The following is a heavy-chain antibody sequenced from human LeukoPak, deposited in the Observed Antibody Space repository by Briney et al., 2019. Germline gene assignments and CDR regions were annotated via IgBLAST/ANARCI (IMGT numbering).Heavy chain of an antibody. CDR2: IYNSGST. CDR1: GASISTYY. Sequence: SETLSLTCTVSGASISTYYWSWIRQPPGKGLEWIGYIYNSGSTYYSPSLKSRITISVDTSKNQFSLNLSSVTAADTAVYYCAKGETRRGAFDIWGQGTMVSVSS. CDR3: AKGETRRGAFDI. J-gene: IGHJ3*02. V-gene: IGHV4-59*01.